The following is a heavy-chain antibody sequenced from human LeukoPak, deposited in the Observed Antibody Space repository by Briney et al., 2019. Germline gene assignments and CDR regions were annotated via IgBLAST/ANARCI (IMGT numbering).Heavy chain of an antibody. D-gene: IGHD5-12*01. Sequence: ASVKVSCKASGYTFTSYAMHWVRQAPGQRLEWMGWSNAGNGNIKYSQEFQGRVTITRDTSASTAYMELSSLRSEDMAVYYCARGSGYDFGVIDYWGQGTLVTVSS. CDR1: GYTFTSYA. CDR3: ARGSGYDFGVIDY. J-gene: IGHJ4*02. CDR2: SNAGNGNI. V-gene: IGHV1-3*02.